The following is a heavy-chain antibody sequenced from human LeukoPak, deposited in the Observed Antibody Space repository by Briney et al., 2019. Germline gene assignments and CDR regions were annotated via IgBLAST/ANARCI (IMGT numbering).Heavy chain of an antibody. V-gene: IGHV4-4*07. Sequence: SETLSLTCTVSGGSISSYYWSWIRQPAGKGLEWIGRIYTSGSTNYNPSLKSRVTMSVDTSKNQFSLKLSSVTAADTAVYYCARQAVNYYYYYMDVWGKGTTVTISS. CDR2: IYTSGST. CDR3: ARQAVNYYYYYMDV. CDR1: GGSISSYY. D-gene: IGHD6-19*01. J-gene: IGHJ6*03.